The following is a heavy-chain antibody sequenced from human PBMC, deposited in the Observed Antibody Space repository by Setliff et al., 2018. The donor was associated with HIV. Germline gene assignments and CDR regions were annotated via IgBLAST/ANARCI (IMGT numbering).Heavy chain of an antibody. J-gene: IGHJ5*02. CDR3: AGDYIRSDNNWFDP. Sequence: PSETLSLTCTVSGGSISSFSYYWAWIRQSPGKGLEWIGNVYHSGGTDYNPSLRSRVTISVDTSKNQFSLKLSSVTAADTAVYYCAGDYIRSDNNWFDPWGQGILVTVSS. V-gene: IGHV4-39*07. CDR1: GGSISSFSYY. D-gene: IGHD4-17*01. CDR2: VYHSGGT.